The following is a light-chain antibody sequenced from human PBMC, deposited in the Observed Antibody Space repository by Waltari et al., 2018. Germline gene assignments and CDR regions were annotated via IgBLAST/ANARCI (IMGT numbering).Light chain of an antibody. J-gene: IGLJ1*01. V-gene: IGLV2-18*01. Sequence: QSALTQPPSVSGSPGQSVTISCTGTSSDVGSYNRVSWYQQPPGTAPKLMIYEVSNRPSGFPDRFSGSKSGNTASLTISGLQAEDEADYYCSLYTSSSLYVFGTGTKVTVL. CDR1: SSDVGSYNR. CDR2: EVS. CDR3: SLYTSSSLYV.